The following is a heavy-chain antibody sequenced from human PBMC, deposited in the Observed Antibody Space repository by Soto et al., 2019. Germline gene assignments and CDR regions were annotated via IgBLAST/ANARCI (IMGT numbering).Heavy chain of an antibody. Sequence: QVQLQESGPGLVKPSGTLSLTCGVFGGSISNSNWWTWVRQPPGKGLEWIGEIYHSGSTNYNSSLMSRVTISLDKVNNQFSLKLTSVTAADTAVYYCAHRPIVGAAIWGQGTLFTVSS. D-gene: IGHD1-26*01. CDR3: AHRPIVGAAI. CDR2: IYHSGST. V-gene: IGHV4-4*02. J-gene: IGHJ4*02. CDR1: GGSISNSNW.